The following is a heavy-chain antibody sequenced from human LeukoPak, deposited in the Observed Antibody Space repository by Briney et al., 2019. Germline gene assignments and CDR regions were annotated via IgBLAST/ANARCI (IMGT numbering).Heavy chain of an antibody. V-gene: IGHV1-2*02. CDR1: GYTFTGYY. Sequence: ASVKVSCKASGYTFTGYYMHWVRQAPGQGLEWMGWINPNSGGTNYAQKFQGRVTMTRDTSISTAYMELSRLRSDDTAVYYCARVTYYYDSSGYLSGRRYYFDYWGQGTLVTASS. J-gene: IGHJ4*02. D-gene: IGHD3-22*01. CDR3: ARVTYYYDSSGYLSGRRYYFDY. CDR2: INPNSGGT.